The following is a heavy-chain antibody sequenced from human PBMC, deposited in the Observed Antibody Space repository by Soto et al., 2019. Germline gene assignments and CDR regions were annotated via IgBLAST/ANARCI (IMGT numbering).Heavy chain of an antibody. Sequence: QVQLVQSGAEVKKPGSSVKVSCKASGGTFSSYAISWVRQAPGQGLEWMGGIIPIFGTANYAQKFQGRVTITADESTSTAYMEVSSLRSEDTAVYYCARDQVRASVYSNYDYYYGMDVWGQGTTVTVSS. J-gene: IGHJ6*02. D-gene: IGHD4-4*01. V-gene: IGHV1-69*01. CDR2: IIPIFGTA. CDR1: GGTFSSYA. CDR3: ARDQVRASVYSNYDYYYGMDV.